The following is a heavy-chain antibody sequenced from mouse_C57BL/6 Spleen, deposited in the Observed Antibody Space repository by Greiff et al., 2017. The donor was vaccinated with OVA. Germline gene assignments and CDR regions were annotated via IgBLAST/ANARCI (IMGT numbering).Heavy chain of an antibody. J-gene: IGHJ4*01. CDR3: ARGDYDYDHYYAMDY. V-gene: IGHV1-55*01. CDR1: GYTFTSYW. Sequence: VKLQQPGAELVKPGASVKMSCKASGYTFTSYWITWVKQRPGQGLEWIGDIYPGSGSTNYNEKFKSKATLTVDTSSSTAYMQLSSLTSEDSAVYYCARGDYDYDHYYAMDYWGQGTSVTVSS. D-gene: IGHD2-4*01. CDR2: IYPGSGST.